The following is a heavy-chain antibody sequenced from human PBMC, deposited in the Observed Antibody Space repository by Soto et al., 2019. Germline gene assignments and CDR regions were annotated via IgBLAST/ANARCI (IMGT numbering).Heavy chain of an antibody. J-gene: IGHJ4*02. CDR2: IYYSGST. CDR1: GDSISSYY. Sequence: SETLSLTCTVSGDSISSYYWSWIRQPPGKGLEWIGFIYYSGSTNYNPSLKSRVTISVDASKNQFSLKLSSVTAADTAVYYCARGRSTVLTLFDYWSQGTLVTVSS. D-gene: IGHD4-17*01. CDR3: ARGRSTVLTLFDY. V-gene: IGHV4-59*01.